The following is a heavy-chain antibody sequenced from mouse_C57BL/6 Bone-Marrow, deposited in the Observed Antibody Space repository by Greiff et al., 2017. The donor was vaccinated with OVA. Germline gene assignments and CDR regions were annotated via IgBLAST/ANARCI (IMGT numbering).Heavy chain of an antibody. J-gene: IGHJ3*01. CDR3: ARHYYGSSYGFAY. CDR2: INPNNGGT. V-gene: IGHV1-26*01. D-gene: IGHD1-1*01. CDR1: GYTFTDYY. Sequence: EVKVVESGPELVKPGASVKISCKASGYTFTDYYMNWVKQSHGKSLEWIGDINPNNGGTSYNQKFKGKATLTVDKSSSTAYMELRSLTSEDSAVYYCARHYYGSSYGFAYWGQGTLVTVSA.